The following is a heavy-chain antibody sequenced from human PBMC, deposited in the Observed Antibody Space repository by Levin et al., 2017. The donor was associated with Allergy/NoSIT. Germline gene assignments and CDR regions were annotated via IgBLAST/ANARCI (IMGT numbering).Heavy chain of an antibody. CDR2: ISSSSTTI. J-gene: IGHJ4*02. CDR1: GFTFSSYS. Sequence: VASVKVSRAASGFTFSSYSMNWVRQAPGKGLEWVSYISSSSTTIYYADSVKGRFSISRDNAENSLYLQMNSLRDEDTALYYCVRGIVGSISASGGQGTLVTVSS. V-gene: IGHV3-48*02. D-gene: IGHD1-26*01. CDR3: VRGIVGSISAS.